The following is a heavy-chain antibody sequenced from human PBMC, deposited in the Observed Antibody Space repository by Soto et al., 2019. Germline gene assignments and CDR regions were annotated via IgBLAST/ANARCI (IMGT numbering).Heavy chain of an antibody. CDR1: GYSFSTYW. D-gene: IGHD4-17*01. Sequence: EVQLVQSGAEVKKPGESLKISCKGSGYSFSTYWIGWVRQMPGKGLEYMGIIYAGNSDTRYSPSFQGQVTISADKSISTAYLQWSSLKASDTAMYYCSGLFYGAYRGPPDPRDIWVQGTMVTVSP. J-gene: IGHJ3*02. V-gene: IGHV5-51*01. CDR3: SGLFYGAYRGPPDPRDI. CDR2: IYAGNSDT.